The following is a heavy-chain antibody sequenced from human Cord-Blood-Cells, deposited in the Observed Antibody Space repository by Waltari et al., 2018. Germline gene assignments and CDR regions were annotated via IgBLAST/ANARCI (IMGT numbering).Heavy chain of an antibody. V-gene: IGHV3-23*01. D-gene: IGHD4-17*01. CDR3: ANTIYGDYDY. Sequence: EVQLLESGGGLVQPGGSLRLSCAASGFTFSSYAMSWVRQAPGKGLGWVSAISGSGGSTYYADSVKGRFTICRDNTKNTLYLQMNSLRAEDTAVYYCANTIYGDYDYWGQGTLVTVSS. J-gene: IGHJ4*02. CDR2: ISGSGGST. CDR1: GFTFSSYA.